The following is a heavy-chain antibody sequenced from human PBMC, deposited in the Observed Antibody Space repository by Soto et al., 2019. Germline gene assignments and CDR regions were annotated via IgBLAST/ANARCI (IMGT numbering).Heavy chain of an antibody. CDR3: ARGRPTMVRGVVLVDP. J-gene: IGHJ5*02. D-gene: IGHD3-10*01. CDR2: IYYSGST. V-gene: IGHV4-39*01. CDR1: GGSISSSSYY. Sequence: SETLSLTCTVSGGSISSSSYYWGWIRQPPGKGLEWIGSIYYSGSTYYNPSLKSRVTISVDTSKNQFSLKLSSVTAADTAVYYCARGRPTMVRGVVLVDPWGQGTLVTVSS.